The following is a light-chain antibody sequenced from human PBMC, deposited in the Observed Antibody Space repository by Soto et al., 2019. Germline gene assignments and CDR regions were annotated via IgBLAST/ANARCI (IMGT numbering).Light chain of an antibody. Sequence: EIVLTQSPATLSLSPGERATLSCRASQSVSSYLAWYQQKPCQAPRLLIYDASNRATGIPAMFSGSGSGTDFTLTLRSLEPEDFAVYYCQQRSNWPPYTFGQVTKLEIK. CDR1: QSVSSY. V-gene: IGKV3-11*01. CDR2: DAS. CDR3: QQRSNWPPYT. J-gene: IGKJ2*01.